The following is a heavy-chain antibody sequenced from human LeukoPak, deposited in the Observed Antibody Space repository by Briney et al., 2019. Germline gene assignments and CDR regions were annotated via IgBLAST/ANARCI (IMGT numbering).Heavy chain of an antibody. CDR1: GGSVSSGSYY. Sequence: SETLSLTCTVSGGSVSSGSYYWGWIRQPPGKGLEWIGYIYYSGSTNYNPSLKSRFTISVDTSKNQFSLKLSSVTAADTAVYYCARLRSSSGWYRSYYFDYWGQGTLVTVS. D-gene: IGHD6-19*01. V-gene: IGHV4-61*01. CDR2: IYYSGST. J-gene: IGHJ4*02. CDR3: ARLRSSSGWYRSYYFDY.